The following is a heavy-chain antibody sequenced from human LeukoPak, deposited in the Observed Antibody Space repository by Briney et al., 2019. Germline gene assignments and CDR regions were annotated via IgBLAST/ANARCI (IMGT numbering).Heavy chain of an antibody. CDR3: ARVKDHGTYAFDI. J-gene: IGHJ3*02. D-gene: IGHD1-7*01. CDR2: FDPEDGET. Sequence: ASVKVSCKVSGYTLTELSMHWVRQAPGEGLEWMGGFDPEDGETIYAQKFQGRVTITTDESTSTAYMELSSLRSEDTAVYYCARVKDHGTYAFDIWGQGTMVTVSS. V-gene: IGHV1-24*01. CDR1: GYTLTELS.